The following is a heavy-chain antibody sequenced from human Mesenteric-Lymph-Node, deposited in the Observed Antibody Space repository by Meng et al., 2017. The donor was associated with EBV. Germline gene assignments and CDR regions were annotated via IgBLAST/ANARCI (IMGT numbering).Heavy chain of an antibody. J-gene: IGHJ4*02. CDR1: GDSVSSNSSA. Sequence: QVQLQQSGPGLVKPSXTLPLTCXXPGDSVSSNSSAWNWLRQSPSRGLEWLGRTNYRSKWYNDYAVSVKSRITINPDTSKNQFSLQLNSVTPEDTAVYYCSSSRPLAGNWNYHYWGQGTLVTVSS. CDR3: SSSRPLAGNWNYHY. D-gene: IGHD1-7*01. CDR2: TNYRSKWYN. V-gene: IGHV6-1*01.